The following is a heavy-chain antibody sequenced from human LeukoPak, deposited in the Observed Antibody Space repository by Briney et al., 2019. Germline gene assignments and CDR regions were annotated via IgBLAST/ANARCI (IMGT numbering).Heavy chain of an antibody. CDR1: GFTFSSYA. CDR2: ISGSGGST. J-gene: IGHJ4*02. Sequence: GGSLRLSCAASGFTFSSYAMSWVRQAPGKGLGWVSAISGSGGSTYYADSVKGRFTISRDNSKNTLYLQMNSLRAEDTAVYYCAKVEWELLAFDYWGQGTLVTVSS. CDR3: AKVEWELLAFDY. V-gene: IGHV3-23*01. D-gene: IGHD1-26*01.